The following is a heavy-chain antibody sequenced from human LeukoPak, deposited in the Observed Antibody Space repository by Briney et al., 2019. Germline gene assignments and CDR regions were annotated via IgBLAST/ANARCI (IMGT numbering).Heavy chain of an antibody. J-gene: IGHJ4*02. CDR3: ARGRSGSSPVDY. CDR1: GYTFTSYD. V-gene: IGHV1-8*03. Sequence: ASVKVSCKASGYTFTSYDINWVRQATGQGLEWMGWMNPNSGNTGYAQKFQGRVTITRNTSISTAYMELSSLRSEDTAVYYCARGRSGSSPVDYWGQGTLVTVSS. D-gene: IGHD3-10*01. CDR2: MNPNSGNT.